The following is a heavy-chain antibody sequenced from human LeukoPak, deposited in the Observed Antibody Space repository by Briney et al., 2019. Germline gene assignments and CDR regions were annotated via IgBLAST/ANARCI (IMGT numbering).Heavy chain of an antibody. V-gene: IGHV3-74*01. CDR3: ARDLTTTVTALWYYYGMDV. CDR2: ISGDGRNI. CDR1: GFTFSSYW. J-gene: IGHJ6*02. Sequence: PGGSLRLSCVASGFTFSSYWMHWVRQDPRKGLVWVSRISGDGRNINYADSVRGRFTISRDNAKNTLYLQMNTLRVEDTAVYYCARDLTTTVTALWYYYGMDVWGQGTTVTVSS. D-gene: IGHD4-17*01.